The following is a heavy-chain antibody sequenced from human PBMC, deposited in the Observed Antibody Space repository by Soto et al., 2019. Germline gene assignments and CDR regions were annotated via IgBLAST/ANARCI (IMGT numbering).Heavy chain of an antibody. D-gene: IGHD3-10*01. V-gene: IGHV3-48*03. CDR3: ARDKSLVNGMDV. Sequence: EVQLVESGGGLIQPGGSLRLSCVASGFSFSTYEMNWVHQAPGKGLEWVSYISSSGTIYYADAVKGRFTISRDNVKNSLFLHMSDLSADDTAVYYCARDKSLVNGMDVWGQGTTVSVSS. CDR1: GFSFSTYE. CDR2: ISSSGTI. J-gene: IGHJ6*02.